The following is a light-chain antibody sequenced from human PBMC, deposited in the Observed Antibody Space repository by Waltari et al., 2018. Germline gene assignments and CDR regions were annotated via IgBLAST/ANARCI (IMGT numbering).Light chain of an antibody. Sequence: QSALTQTAAVSGSPGQSITISCTRTSSAVGAYHHVSWYQQNPGKSPKVMIYDFSNQPSGVSNRFSGSKSGNTASLSISGLQAEDEADYYCSSFTTSSTYVFGTGTKVTVL. CDR1: SSAVGAYHH. CDR3: SSFTTSSTYV. J-gene: IGLJ1*01. V-gene: IGLV2-14*03. CDR2: DFS.